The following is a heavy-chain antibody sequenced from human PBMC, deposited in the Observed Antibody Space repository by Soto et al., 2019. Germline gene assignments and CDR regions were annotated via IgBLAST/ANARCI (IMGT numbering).Heavy chain of an antibody. CDR1: GFTFSSYA. Sequence: EVQLLESGGGLVQPGGSLRLSCAASGFTFSSYAMSWVRQAPGKGLEWVSAISGSGGSTYYADSVKGRFTISRDNSKNTLYLQMNSLRAEDTAVYYCAKDRAARTIYYYYMDVWGKGTTVTVSS. CDR2: ISGSGGST. CDR3: AKDRAARTIYYYYMDV. D-gene: IGHD6-6*01. V-gene: IGHV3-23*01. J-gene: IGHJ6*03.